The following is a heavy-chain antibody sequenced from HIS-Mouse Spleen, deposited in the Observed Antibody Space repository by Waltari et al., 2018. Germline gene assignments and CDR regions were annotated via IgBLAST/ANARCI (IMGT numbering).Heavy chain of an antibody. Sequence: QVTLRESGPALVKPTQTLTLTCTFSGFSLSTSGMCVSWIRQPPGKALEGLARLDWDDDKYYRPSLKTRLTISRDTSKNQVVLTMTNMDPLDTATYYCARIAEGYTSGWYAFDYWGQGTLVTVSS. V-gene: IGHV2-70*15. CDR1: GFSLSTSGMC. CDR3: ARIAEGYTSGWYAFDY. J-gene: IGHJ4*02. D-gene: IGHD6-19*01. CDR2: LDWDDDK.